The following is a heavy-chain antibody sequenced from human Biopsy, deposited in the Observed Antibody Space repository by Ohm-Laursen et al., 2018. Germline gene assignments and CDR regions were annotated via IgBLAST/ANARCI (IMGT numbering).Heavy chain of an antibody. Sequence: SQTLSLTCTVSGGSINSYYWSWMRQPAGKGLEWIGRLFTSGTTNYSPSLNNRVTMSVDTSKNQFSLRLTSVTAADTAVYHCVRGGSGSFPFDYWGPGTLVTVSS. CDR1: GGSINSYY. V-gene: IGHV4-4*07. J-gene: IGHJ4*02. CDR3: VRGGSGSFPFDY. D-gene: IGHD3-10*01. CDR2: LFTSGTT.